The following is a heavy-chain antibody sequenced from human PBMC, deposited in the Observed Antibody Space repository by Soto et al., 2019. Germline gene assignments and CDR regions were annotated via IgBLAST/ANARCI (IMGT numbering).Heavy chain of an antibody. J-gene: IGHJ6*02. CDR1: GYSFTRYG. Sequence: QVHLVQSGAEVKNPGASVKVSCKASGYSFTRYGIGWARQAPGQGLEWVGWINAYNGNTNYAQNLQGRLTLTTDTSTTTAYMELRSLRSNDTAIYYCAMVDVYVTPSPQDVWGQGTTVTVSS. D-gene: IGHD3-16*01. CDR2: INAYNGNT. V-gene: IGHV1-18*01. CDR3: AMVDVYVTPSPQDV.